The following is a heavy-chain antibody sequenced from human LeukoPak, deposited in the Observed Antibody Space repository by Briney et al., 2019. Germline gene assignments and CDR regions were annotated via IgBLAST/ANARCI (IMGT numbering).Heavy chain of an antibody. CDR3: ARVGFAGYSSGCYDGHFDY. CDR1: GFIVSSNY. Sequence: GGSLRLSCAASGFIVSSNYMSWVRQAPGKGLEWVSVIYSGGSTYYADSVKGRFTISRDNSKNTLYLQMNSLRAEDTGVYSCARVGFAGYSSGCYDGHFDYWGQGTLVTVSS. D-gene: IGHD6-19*01. CDR2: IYSGGST. J-gene: IGHJ4*02. V-gene: IGHV3-66*01.